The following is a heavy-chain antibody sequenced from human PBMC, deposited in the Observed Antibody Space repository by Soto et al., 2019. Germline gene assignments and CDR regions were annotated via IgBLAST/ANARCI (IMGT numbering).Heavy chain of an antibody. D-gene: IGHD6-19*01. V-gene: IGHV1-3*01. J-gene: IGHJ4*02. Sequence: ASVKVSCKASGYTFTSYAMHWVRQAPGQRLEWMGWINAGNGNTKYSQKFQGRVTITRDTSASTAYMELSSLRSEDTAVYYCARENFEAGGPPPYYFDYWGQGTLVTVSS. CDR3: ARENFEAGGPPPYYFDY. CDR2: INAGNGNT. CDR1: GYTFTSYA.